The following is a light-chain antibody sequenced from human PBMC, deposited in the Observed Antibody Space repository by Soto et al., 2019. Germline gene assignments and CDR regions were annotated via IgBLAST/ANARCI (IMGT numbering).Light chain of an antibody. V-gene: IGLV1-44*01. CDR1: RSNIGSNA. CDR2: SHN. Sequence: VLTQLPSASGTLGQMVTVACSRTRSNIGSNAVTWYQQRPGTAPDLLVFSHNQRPSGVADRVSGSMSGTSASLAISGLQSEDEADYYCAAWDDSLNTYVFGTGTKGTV. J-gene: IGLJ1*01. CDR3: AAWDDSLNTYV.